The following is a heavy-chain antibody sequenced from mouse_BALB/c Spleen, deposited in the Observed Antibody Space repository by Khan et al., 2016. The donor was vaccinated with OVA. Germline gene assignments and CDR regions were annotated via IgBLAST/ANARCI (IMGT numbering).Heavy chain of an antibody. Sequence: EMELVESGGDLVKPGGSLKLSCAASGFTFSTYGMSWVRQTPDKRLEWVATISSAGTYTYYPASVKGRFTISRDNAKNTLYLQMNSLRSEDTAMYYCARHWVGIMDYWGQGTSLTVSS. D-gene: IGHD1-1*01. CDR2: ISSAGTYT. CDR1: GFTFSTYG. J-gene: IGHJ4*01. CDR3: ARHWVGIMDY. V-gene: IGHV5-6*01.